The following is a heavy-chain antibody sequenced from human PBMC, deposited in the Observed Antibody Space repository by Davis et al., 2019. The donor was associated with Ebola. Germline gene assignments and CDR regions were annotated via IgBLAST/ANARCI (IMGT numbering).Heavy chain of an antibody. Sequence: MPSETLSLTCTVSGASITTYYWSWVRQPPGKKLEWIGYIFHTGSADYSPSFKSRVTISVDTSKNQFSLKVTSVTAADTAIYFCARTSGQWLTFTDIDYWSQGTLVTVSS. CDR3: ARTSGQWLTFTDIDY. D-gene: IGHD6-19*01. V-gene: IGHV4-59*01. CDR2: IFHTGSA. J-gene: IGHJ4*02. CDR1: GASITTYY.